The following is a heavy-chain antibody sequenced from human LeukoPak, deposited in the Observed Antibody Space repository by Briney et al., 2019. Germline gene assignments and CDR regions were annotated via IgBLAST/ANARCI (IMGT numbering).Heavy chain of an antibody. CDR1: GVTFSSYA. CDR3: TKHPDLTIGWARFDN. J-gene: IGHJ4*02. CDR2: ISGSGGGT. Sequence: GGSLRLSCAASGVTFSSYAMSWVRQAPGKGLEWVSAISGSGGGTFYADSVKGRLTISRDNSKNTLYLQMDSLRVDDTAVYYCTKHPDLTIGWARFDNWGQGTLVTVSS. D-gene: IGHD1-26*01. V-gene: IGHV3-23*01.